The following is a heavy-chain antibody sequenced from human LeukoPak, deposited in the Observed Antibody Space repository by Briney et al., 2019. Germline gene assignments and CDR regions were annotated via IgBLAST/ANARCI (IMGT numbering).Heavy chain of an antibody. Sequence: PGGSLRLSCAASGFTFSSYAMHWVCQAPGKGLEWVAVISYDGSNKYYADSVKGRFTISRDNAKNSLYLQMNSLRAEDTAVYYCARDSPDPYYYYYGMDVWGQGTTVTVSS. CDR2: ISYDGSNK. J-gene: IGHJ6*02. V-gene: IGHV3-30-3*01. CDR1: GFTFSSYA. CDR3: ARDSPDPYYYYYGMDV.